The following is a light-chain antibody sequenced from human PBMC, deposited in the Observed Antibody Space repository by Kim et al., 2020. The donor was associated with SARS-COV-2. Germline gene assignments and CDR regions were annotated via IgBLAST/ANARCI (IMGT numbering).Light chain of an antibody. V-gene: IGLV2-8*01. J-gene: IGLJ3*02. CDR3: SSYAGSNNWV. CDR2: EVS. Sequence: GPSVTFSCPGTSSDVGGYNYVSWYQQHPGKAPKLMIYEVSKRPSGVPDRFSGSKSGNTASLTVSGLQAEDEADYYCSSYAGSNNWVFGGGTQLTVL. CDR1: SSDVGGYNY.